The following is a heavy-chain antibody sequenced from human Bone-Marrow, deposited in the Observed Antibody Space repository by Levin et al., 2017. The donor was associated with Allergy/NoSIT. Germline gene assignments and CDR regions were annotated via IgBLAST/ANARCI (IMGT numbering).Heavy chain of an antibody. D-gene: IGHD2-2*01. CDR1: GYTFTGYY. Sequence: GESLKISCKASGYTFTGYYMHWVRQAPGQGLEWMGWINPNSGGTNYAQKFQGRVTMTRDTSISTAYMELSRLRSDDTAVYYCARDPGVVVPALASDYWGQGTLVTVSS. CDR3: ARDPGVVVPALASDY. J-gene: IGHJ4*02. V-gene: IGHV1-2*02. CDR2: INPNSGGT.